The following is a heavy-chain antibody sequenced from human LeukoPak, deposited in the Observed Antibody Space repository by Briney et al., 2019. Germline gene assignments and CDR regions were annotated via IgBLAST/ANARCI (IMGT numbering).Heavy chain of an antibody. D-gene: IGHD6-19*01. V-gene: IGHV3-23*01. Sequence: PGGSLRLSCAASGFTFSSYGMRWVRQAPGKGLEWVSAISGSGGSTYYADSVKGRFTISRDNSKNTLYLQMHSLRAEDTAVYYCAKSQTSVAGMTGRYYYMDVWGKGTTVTISS. CDR3: AKSQTSVAGMTGRYYYMDV. CDR1: GFTFSSYG. CDR2: ISGSGGST. J-gene: IGHJ6*03.